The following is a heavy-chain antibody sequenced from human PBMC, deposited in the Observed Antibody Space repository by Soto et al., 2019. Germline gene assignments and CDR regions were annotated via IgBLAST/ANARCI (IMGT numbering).Heavy chain of an antibody. Sequence: QVQLQESGPGLVKPSQTLSLTCTVSGGSISSGGYYWSWIRQHPGKGLEWIGYIYYSGSTYYNPPLKSRVTISVDTSKNQFSLKLSSVTAADTAVYYCARDRFSDYGDYGYYYYMDVWGKGTTVTVSS. CDR3: ARDRFSDYGDYGYYYYMDV. V-gene: IGHV4-31*03. CDR1: GGSISSGGYY. J-gene: IGHJ6*03. CDR2: IYYSGST. D-gene: IGHD4-17*01.